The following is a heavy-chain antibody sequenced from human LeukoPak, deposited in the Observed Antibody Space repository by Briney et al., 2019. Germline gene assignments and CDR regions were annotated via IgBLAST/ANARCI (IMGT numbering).Heavy chain of an antibody. V-gene: IGHV3-23*01. Sequence: GGSLRLSCAASGFTFSSYAMSWVRQAPGKGLEWVSAISGSGGSTYYADSVKGRFTISRDNYKNTLYLQMNSLRAEDTAVYYCAKVDYYDSSGNYPNWFDPWGQGTLVTVSS. D-gene: IGHD3-22*01. CDR1: GFTFSSYA. CDR3: AKVDYYDSSGNYPNWFDP. CDR2: ISGSGGST. J-gene: IGHJ5*02.